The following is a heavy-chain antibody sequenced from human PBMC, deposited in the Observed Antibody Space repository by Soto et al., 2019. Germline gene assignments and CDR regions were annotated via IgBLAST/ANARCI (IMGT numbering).Heavy chain of an antibody. J-gene: IGHJ3*02. D-gene: IGHD2-15*01. CDR3: ARVWRDIEVVVAATGAAFAI. CDR1: GYAFTSYA. V-gene: IGHV1-3*01. CDR2: INAGNGNT. Sequence: ASVKVACKASGYAFTSYAMHWVRQAPGQRLEWMGWINAGNGNTKYSQKFQGRVTITRDTSASTAYMELSSLRSEDTAVYYCARVWRDIEVVVAATGAAFAIWGQGTMVTGSS.